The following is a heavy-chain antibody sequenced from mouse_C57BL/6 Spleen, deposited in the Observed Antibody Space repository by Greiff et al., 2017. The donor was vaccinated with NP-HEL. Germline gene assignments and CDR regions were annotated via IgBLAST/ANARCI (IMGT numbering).Heavy chain of an antibody. Sequence: EVMLQQSGPELVKPGASVKISCKASGYTFTDYYMNWVKQSHGKSLEWIGDINPNNGGTSYNQKFKGKATLTVDKSSSTAYMELRSLTSEDSGVYYCERGWAFDDWGQGTTLTVSS. V-gene: IGHV1-26*01. D-gene: IGHD1-1*02. CDR2: INPNNGGT. CDR1: GYTFTDYY. J-gene: IGHJ2*01. CDR3: ERGWAFDD.